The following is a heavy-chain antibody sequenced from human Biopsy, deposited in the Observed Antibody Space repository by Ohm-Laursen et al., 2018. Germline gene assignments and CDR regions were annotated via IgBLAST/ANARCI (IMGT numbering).Heavy chain of an antibody. Sequence: GSLRPPCAASGFTFRDYYMIWIRQPPGKGLEWVSYITNSGGTVYYEDSVKGRFTVSRDNAKNSLYLQMDRLRAEDTAVYYCARPPWGHAYGYYNGMDVWGQGTTVSVSS. CDR2: ITNSGGTV. CDR3: ARPPWGHAYGYYNGMDV. J-gene: IGHJ6*02. CDR1: GFTFRDYY. D-gene: IGHD3-10*01. V-gene: IGHV3-11*01.